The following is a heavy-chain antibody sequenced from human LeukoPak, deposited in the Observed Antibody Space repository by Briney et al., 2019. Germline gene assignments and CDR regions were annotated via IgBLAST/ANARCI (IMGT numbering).Heavy chain of an antibody. Sequence: ASVKVSCKASGYTXTSYYMHWVRQAPGQGLEWMGIINPSGGSTSYAQKFQGRVTMTRDTSTSTVYMELSSLRSEDTAVYYCAREAGPRHFDYWGQGTLVTVSS. CDR1: GYTXTSYY. J-gene: IGHJ4*02. CDR3: AREAGPRHFDY. V-gene: IGHV1-46*01. CDR2: INPSGGST.